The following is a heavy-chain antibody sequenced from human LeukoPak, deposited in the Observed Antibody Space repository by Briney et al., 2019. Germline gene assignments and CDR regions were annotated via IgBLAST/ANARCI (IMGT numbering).Heavy chain of an antibody. CDR1: GFTFSNSA. V-gene: IGHV3-23*01. CDR2: LSVSGIAT. Sequence: GGSLRLSCAASGFTFSNSAMSWVRQAPGKGLESFSTLSVSGIATYYADSVKGRFTISRDNSKNTLYLQMNSLRAEDTAVYYCAKGIYSSGWSYFDYWGHGTLVTVPS. CDR3: AKGIYSSGWSYFDY. J-gene: IGHJ4*01. D-gene: IGHD6-19*01.